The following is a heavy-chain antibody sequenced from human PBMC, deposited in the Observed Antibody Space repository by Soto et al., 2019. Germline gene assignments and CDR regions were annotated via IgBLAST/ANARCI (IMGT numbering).Heavy chain of an antibody. J-gene: IGHJ6*02. CDR2: IGVSGGGI. CDR3: VRQAKLTTVTANVGYYYGLDV. Sequence: RLSCVVSGFSFSDYDMSWVRQAPGKGLDWVSVIGVSGGGIYYADPVKGRFVISRDNSRSTMYLQMSSLRVEDTAIYYCVRQAKLTTVTANVGYYYGLDVWGQGTTVTVSS. V-gene: IGHV3-23*01. CDR1: GFSFSDYD. D-gene: IGHD2-15*01.